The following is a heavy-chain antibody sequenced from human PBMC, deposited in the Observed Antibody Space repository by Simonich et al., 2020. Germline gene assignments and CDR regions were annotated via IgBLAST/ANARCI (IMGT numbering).Heavy chain of an antibody. CDR2: IHPYSGGT. J-gene: IGHJ3*02. CDR3: ARELKGVPVGWGSQIDI. V-gene: IGHV1-2*06. CDR1: GYTFPGYY. Sequence: QVQMVQSGAEVKQPGASGKGSCKASGYTFPGYYMHWVRHAPGKGLGWIGRIHPYSGGTKEAQKFQGRVTMTRDTSISTAYMELSRLRSDDTAVYYCARELKGVPVGWGSQIDIWGQGTMVTVSS. D-gene: IGHD6-19*01.